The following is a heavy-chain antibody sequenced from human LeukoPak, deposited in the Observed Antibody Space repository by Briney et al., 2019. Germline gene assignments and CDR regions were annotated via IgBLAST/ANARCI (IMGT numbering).Heavy chain of an antibody. CDR1: GGSFSGYY. CDR2: INHSGST. CDR3: ARHWGIAAAGTYYYYYMDV. D-gene: IGHD6-13*01. Sequence: SETLSLTCAVYGGSFSGYYWSWIRQPPGKGLEWIGEINHSGSTNYNPSLKSRVTISVDTSKNQFSLKLSSVTAADTAVYYCARHWGIAAAGTYYYYYMDVWGKGTTVTISS. J-gene: IGHJ6*03. V-gene: IGHV4-34*01.